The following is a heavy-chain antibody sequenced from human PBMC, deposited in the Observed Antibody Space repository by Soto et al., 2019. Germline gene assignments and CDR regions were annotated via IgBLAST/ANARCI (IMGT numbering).Heavy chain of an antibody. J-gene: IGHJ4*02. CDR3: ARGRGFELSSGWYRVSFDY. CDR2: TYYRSKWYN. CDR1: GDSVSSNSAA. V-gene: IGHV6-1*01. Sequence: SQTLSLTCAISGDSVSSNSAAWNWIRQSPSRGLEWLGRTYYRSKWYNDYAVSVKSRITINPDTSRNQFSLQLNSVTPEDTAVYYCARGRGFELSSGWYRVSFDYWGQGTLVTVS. D-gene: IGHD6-19*01.